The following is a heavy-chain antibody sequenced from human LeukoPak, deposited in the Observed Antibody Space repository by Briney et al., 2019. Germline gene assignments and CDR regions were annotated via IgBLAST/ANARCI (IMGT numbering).Heavy chain of an antibody. CDR2: INHSGST. V-gene: IGHV4-34*01. CDR1: GGSFSGYY. Sequence: SETLSLTCAVYGGSFSGYYWSWIRQPPGKGLEWIGEINHSGSTNYNPSLKSRVTISVDKSKNQFSLKLSSVTAADTAVYYCASISPWGYSYGYVNYWGQGTLVTVSS. J-gene: IGHJ4*02. CDR3: ASISPWGYSYGYVNY. D-gene: IGHD5-18*01.